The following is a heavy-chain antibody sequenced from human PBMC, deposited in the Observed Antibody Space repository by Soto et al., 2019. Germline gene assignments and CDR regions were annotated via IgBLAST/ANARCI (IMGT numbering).Heavy chain of an antibody. CDR1: GYTFTNFG. Sequence: QVQLVQSGAEVKKPGASVKVSCKTSGYTFTNFGLIWVRQAPGQGLEWMGWISAYNGNTKYAQNFQGRVTMTTDTSRRTAYMELRSLRSDDTAVYNFARGGTPIDSWGQGTLVTVSS. CDR2: ISAYNGNT. V-gene: IGHV1-18*01. J-gene: IGHJ4*02. CDR3: ARGGTPIDS. D-gene: IGHD3-16*01.